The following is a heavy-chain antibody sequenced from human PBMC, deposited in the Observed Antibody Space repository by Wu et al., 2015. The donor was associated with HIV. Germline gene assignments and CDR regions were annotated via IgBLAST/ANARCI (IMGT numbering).Heavy chain of an antibody. CDR2: IIPMFPIT. D-gene: IGHD5-18*01. J-gene: IGHJ4*02. CDR1: GGTFSRSA. V-gene: IGHV1-69*12. CDR3: ATGYSYGLYYFDY. Sequence: QVQLVQSGAEVRKPGSSVRISCKTSGGTFSRSAISWVRQAPGQGLEWMAGIIPMFPITNYAQKFQDRVTITADESTTTAYMELSSLRSEDTAVYYCATGYSYGLYYFDYWGQGTLVTVSS.